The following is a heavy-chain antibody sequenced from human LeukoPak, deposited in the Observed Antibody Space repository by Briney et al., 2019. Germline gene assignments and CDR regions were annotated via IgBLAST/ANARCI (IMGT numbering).Heavy chain of an antibody. Sequence: SVKVSCKASGYTFTSYDINWVRQAPGQGLEWMGGIIPIFGTANYAQKFQGRVTITADESTSTAYMELSSLRSEDTAVYYCARWSSSSAFDYWGQGTLVTVSS. D-gene: IGHD6-6*01. CDR1: GYTFTSYD. CDR3: ARWSSSSAFDY. CDR2: IIPIFGTA. J-gene: IGHJ4*02. V-gene: IGHV1-69*13.